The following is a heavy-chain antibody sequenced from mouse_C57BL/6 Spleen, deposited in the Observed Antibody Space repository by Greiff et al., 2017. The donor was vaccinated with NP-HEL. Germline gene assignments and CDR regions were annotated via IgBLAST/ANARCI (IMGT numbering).Heavy chain of an antibody. CDR1: GYTFTSYW. J-gene: IGHJ1*03. Sequence: QVQLQQPGAELVKPGASVKLSCKASGYTFTSYWMHWVKQRPGQGLEWIGMIHPNSGSTNYNEKFKSKATLTVDKSSSTAYMQLSSLTSEDSAVYDCASSTVVAECGYFDVWGTGTTVTVSS. CDR2: IHPNSGST. D-gene: IGHD1-1*01. V-gene: IGHV1-64*01. CDR3: ASSTVVAECGYFDV.